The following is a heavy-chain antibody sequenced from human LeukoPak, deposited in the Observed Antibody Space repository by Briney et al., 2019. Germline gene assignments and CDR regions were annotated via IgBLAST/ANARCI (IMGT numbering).Heavy chain of an antibody. CDR2: IYTSGST. Sequence: SETLSLTCTVSGGSISSYYWSWIRQPAGKGLEWIGRIYTSGSTNYNPSLKSRVTMSVDTSKNQFSLKLSSVTAADTAVYYCSRGHSSSWSSDYWGQGTLVTVSS. J-gene: IGHJ4*02. V-gene: IGHV4-4*07. D-gene: IGHD6-13*01. CDR3: SRGHSSSWSSDY. CDR1: GGSISSYY.